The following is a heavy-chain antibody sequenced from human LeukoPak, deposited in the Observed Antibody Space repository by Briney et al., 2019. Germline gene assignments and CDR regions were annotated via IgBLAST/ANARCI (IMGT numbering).Heavy chain of an antibody. CDR2: ISAYNGNT. V-gene: IGHV1-18*01. J-gene: IGHJ4*02. Sequence: ASVKVSCKASGYTFTSYGISWVRQAPGQGLEWMGWISAYNGNTNNAQKLQGRVTMTTDTSTSTAYMELRSLRSDDTAVYYCARDQYYDSSGVLGYWGQGTLVTVSS. CDR1: GYTFTSYG. CDR3: ARDQYYDSSGVLGY. D-gene: IGHD3-22*01.